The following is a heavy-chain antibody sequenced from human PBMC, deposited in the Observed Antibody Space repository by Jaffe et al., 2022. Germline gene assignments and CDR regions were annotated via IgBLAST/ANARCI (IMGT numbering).Heavy chain of an antibody. CDR2: INPSGGST. CDR3: ARDKRANYGDYVVDWFDP. D-gene: IGHD4-17*01. CDR1: GYTFTSYY. J-gene: IGHJ5*02. V-gene: IGHV1-46*03. Sequence: QVQLVQSGAEVKKPGASVKVSCKASGYTFTSYYMHWVRQAPGQGLEWMGIINPSGGSTSYAQKFQGRVTMTRDTSTSTVYMELSSLRSEDTAVYYCARDKRANYGDYVVDWFDPWGQGTLVTVSS.